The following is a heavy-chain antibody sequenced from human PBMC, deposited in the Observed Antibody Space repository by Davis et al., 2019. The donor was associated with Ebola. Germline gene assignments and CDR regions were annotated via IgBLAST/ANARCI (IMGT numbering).Heavy chain of an antibody. Sequence: GESLKISCAASGFTFSSYGMHWVRQAPGKGLEWVAVISYDGSNKYYADSVKGRITISRDNSKNTLYLQMNSLRAEDTAVYYCASTPAAMIWGQGTLVTVSS. V-gene: IGHV3-30*03. CDR1: GFTFSSYG. D-gene: IGHD2-2*01. CDR3: ASTPAAMI. J-gene: IGHJ4*02. CDR2: ISYDGSNK.